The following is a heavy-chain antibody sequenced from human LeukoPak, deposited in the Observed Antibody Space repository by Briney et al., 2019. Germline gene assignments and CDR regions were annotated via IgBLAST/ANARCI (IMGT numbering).Heavy chain of an antibody. CDR3: ARFLGSNWFDP. V-gene: IGHV3-53*01. CDR2: IYSGSSN. CDR1: GFTFSSNY. J-gene: IGHJ5*02. Sequence: GGSLRLSCEASGFTFSSNYMSWVRQAPGKGLEWVSGIYSGSSNYYEDSVKGRFTISTDNSKSWLYLQMNSLRAEDTAVYYCARFLGSNWFDPWGQGTLVTVSS. D-gene: IGHD3-3*01.